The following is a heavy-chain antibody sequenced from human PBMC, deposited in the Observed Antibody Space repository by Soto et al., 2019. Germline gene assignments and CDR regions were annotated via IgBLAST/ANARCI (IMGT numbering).Heavy chain of an antibody. CDR2: ISAYNGNT. CDR1: GATFASFG. J-gene: IGHJ4*02. V-gene: IGHV1-18*01. Sequence: SVPVSCKACGATFASFGFSWVRQAPGQGLEWLGWISAYNGNTHYAQKVRDRVTLTTDTSTNTAYMELRSLTSDDTAVYYCARDQESITDRVLQYWGQGTRVTASS. CDR3: ARDQESITDRVLQY. D-gene: IGHD3-10*01.